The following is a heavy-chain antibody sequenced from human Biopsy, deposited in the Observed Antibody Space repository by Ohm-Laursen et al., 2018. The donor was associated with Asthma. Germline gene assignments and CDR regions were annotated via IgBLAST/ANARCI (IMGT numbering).Heavy chain of an antibody. V-gene: IGHV1-2*06. Sequence: SVTVSCKASGYTFIGRHIHWMRQAPGHGLEWMGRINPNSGGTNYAQKFQGRVTMTRDTSISTAYMEVSRLRSDDTAVYYCARGQKSAGDRWFDPWGQGTLVTVSS. D-gene: IGHD6-13*01. J-gene: IGHJ5*02. CDR2: INPNSGGT. CDR3: ARGQKSAGDRWFDP. CDR1: GYTFIGRH.